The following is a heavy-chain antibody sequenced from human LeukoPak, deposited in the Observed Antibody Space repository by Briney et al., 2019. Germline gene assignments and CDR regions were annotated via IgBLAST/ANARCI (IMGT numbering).Heavy chain of an antibody. CDR3: AKDWSPFVYYFDY. V-gene: IGHV3-20*04. Sequence: PGGSLRLSCAASGFTFDDYGMSWVRQTPGKGLEWVSGINWNGASTGYADSVKGRFTISRDNAKNTLYLQMNSLRAEDTAVYYCAKDWSPFVYYFDYWGQGTLVTVSS. CDR2: INWNGAST. CDR1: GFTFDDYG. J-gene: IGHJ4*02. D-gene: IGHD3-3*01.